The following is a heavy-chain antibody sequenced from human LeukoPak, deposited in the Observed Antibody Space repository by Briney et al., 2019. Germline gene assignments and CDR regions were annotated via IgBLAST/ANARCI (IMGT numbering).Heavy chain of an antibody. Sequence: GGSLRLSCAASGFAFSSYGMHWVRQAPGKGLEWVAFIRYDGSNKYYADSVKGRFTISRDNSKNTLYLQMNSLRAEDTAVYYCAKDRYSSGWANRYYFDYWGQGTLVTVSS. J-gene: IGHJ4*02. D-gene: IGHD6-19*01. CDR3: AKDRYSSGWANRYYFDY. V-gene: IGHV3-30*02. CDR2: IRYDGSNK. CDR1: GFAFSSYG.